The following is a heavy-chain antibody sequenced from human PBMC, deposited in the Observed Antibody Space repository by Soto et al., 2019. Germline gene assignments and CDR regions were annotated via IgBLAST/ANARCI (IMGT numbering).Heavy chain of an antibody. CDR1: GFSVTTNH. V-gene: IGHV3-66*01. J-gene: IGHJ6*02. CDR2: IYSGGAT. D-gene: IGHD3-16*01. CDR3: VRNYGAV. Sequence: EVQLVESGGGLVQPGGSLRLSCAVSGFSVTTNHMTWVRQAPGKGLEWVSIIYSGGATDYADSVKGRLTISRDNSKNTLHLQMNSLRGEDTARYYCVRNYGAVWGQGTTVTVSS.